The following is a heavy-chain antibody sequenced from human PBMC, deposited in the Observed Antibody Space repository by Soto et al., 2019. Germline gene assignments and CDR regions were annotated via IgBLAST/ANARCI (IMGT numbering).Heavy chain of an antibody. J-gene: IGHJ5*02. CDR2: IKDDGGDE. Sequence: EVQLVESGGGLVQPGGSLRLSCAASGFTFSPYWMSWVRQAPGKGLEWGAIIKDDGGDEHYLEAVRGRFTISRDNAKKSLYLAMDSLRVEDTAGYYCAGGSGWISDTWGQGTLVTVSS. V-gene: IGHV3-7*05. CDR3: AGGSGWISDT. D-gene: IGHD6-19*01. CDR1: GFTFSPYW.